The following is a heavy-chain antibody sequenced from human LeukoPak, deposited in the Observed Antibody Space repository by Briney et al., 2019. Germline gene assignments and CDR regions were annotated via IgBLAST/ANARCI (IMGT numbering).Heavy chain of an antibody. CDR1: GYTFTGYY. J-gene: IGHJ6*02. CDR3: ARSLIAVVPAARGSSSSYYYGMDV. Sequence: GASVKVSCKASGYTFTGYYMHWVRQAPGQGLEWMGWINPNSGGTNYAQKFQGWVTMTRDTSISTAYMELSRLRSDDTAVYYCARSLIAVVPAARGSSSSYYYGMDVWGQGTTVTVSS. CDR2: INPNSGGT. V-gene: IGHV1-2*04. D-gene: IGHD2-2*01.